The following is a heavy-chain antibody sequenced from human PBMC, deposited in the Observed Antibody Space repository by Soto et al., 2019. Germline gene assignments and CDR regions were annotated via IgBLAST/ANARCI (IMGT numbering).Heavy chain of an antibody. J-gene: IGHJ3*02. V-gene: IGHV4-4*02. CDR2: VYYDGSV. CDR3: ARESTVVTLRTFGI. D-gene: IGHD2-21*02. CDR1: GVSLSGGNW. Sequence: PSETLSLACVVSGVSLSGGNWWSWVRQSPEKGLEWIGEVYYDGSVHYYPSVERRVTTSVERSKNQFSLRLSSVTAADTAVYYCARESTVVTLRTFGIWGQGTMVT.